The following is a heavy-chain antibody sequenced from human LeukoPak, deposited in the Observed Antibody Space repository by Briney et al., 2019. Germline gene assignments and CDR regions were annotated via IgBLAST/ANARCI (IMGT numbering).Heavy chain of an antibody. V-gene: IGHV3-33*01. D-gene: IGHD3-22*01. J-gene: IGHJ4*02. Sequence: GGSLRLSCAASGFTFSSYGMPWVRQAPGKGLEWVAVIWYDGGNKYYADSVKGRFTISRDNSKNTLYLQMNSLRAEDTAVYYCARDNDHYYDSSGYTEAYYFDYWGQGTLVTVSS. CDR2: IWYDGGNK. CDR1: GFTFSSYG. CDR3: ARDNDHYYDSSGYTEAYYFDY.